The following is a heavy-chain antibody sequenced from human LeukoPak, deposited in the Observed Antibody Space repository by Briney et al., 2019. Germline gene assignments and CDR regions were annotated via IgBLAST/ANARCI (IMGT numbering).Heavy chain of an antibody. J-gene: IGHJ4*02. D-gene: IGHD5-24*01. V-gene: IGHV3-23*01. Sequence: GGSLRLTCADSGFTFSSSAISWVRQAPGKGLEWVSSISGSGSGGSTYYADSVKGRFTISRDNSKNTLYLQMNSLIAEDTAVYYCAKSGYNRFDYWGQGTRVTVSS. CDR1: GFTFSSSA. CDR3: AKSGYNRFDY. CDR2: ISGSGSGGST.